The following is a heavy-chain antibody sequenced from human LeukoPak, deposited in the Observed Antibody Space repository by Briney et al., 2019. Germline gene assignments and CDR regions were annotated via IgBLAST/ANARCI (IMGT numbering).Heavy chain of an antibody. CDR3: AKGTGYCSGGSCYPGGGYYYYYYMDV. Sequence: GGSLRLSCAASGFTFSSYGMSWVRQAPGKGLEWVSAISGSGGSTYYADSVKGRFTISRDNSKNTLYLQMNSLRAEDTAVYYCAKGTGYCSGGSCYPGGGYYYYYYMDVWGKGTTVTISS. D-gene: IGHD2-15*01. V-gene: IGHV3-23*01. CDR1: GFTFSSYG. J-gene: IGHJ6*03. CDR2: ISGSGGST.